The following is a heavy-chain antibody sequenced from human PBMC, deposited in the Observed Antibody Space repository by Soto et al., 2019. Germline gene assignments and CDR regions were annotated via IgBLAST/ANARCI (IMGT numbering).Heavy chain of an antibody. CDR2: MSPNSGNT. J-gene: IGHJ5*02. Sequence: AASVKVSCKASGYTFTIYDINWVRQATGQGLEWMGWMSPNSGNTGYAQKFQGRVTMTRNTSISTAYMELSSLRSEDTAVYYCARGRSYYDFWSGFSERRYTWFDTWGQGTLVTVSS. CDR1: GYTFTIYD. CDR3: ARGRSYYDFWSGFSERRYTWFDT. V-gene: IGHV1-8*01. D-gene: IGHD3-3*01.